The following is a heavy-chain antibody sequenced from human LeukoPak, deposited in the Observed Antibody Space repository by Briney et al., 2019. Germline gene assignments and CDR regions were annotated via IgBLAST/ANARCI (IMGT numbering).Heavy chain of an antibody. D-gene: IGHD1-7*01. CDR2: IIPTFGSP. V-gene: IGHV1-69*06. J-gene: IGHJ4*02. CDR1: GGSATYYV. CDR3: AAGAVDNWDSGKLIDS. Sequence: ASVKVSCKVSGGSATYYVFSWVRQAPEQGLEWRGGIIPTFGSPNYAQTFQGRLTITADISTNTAYMELSNLRSADTAVYYCAAGAVDNWDSGKLIDSWGQGTLVTVSS.